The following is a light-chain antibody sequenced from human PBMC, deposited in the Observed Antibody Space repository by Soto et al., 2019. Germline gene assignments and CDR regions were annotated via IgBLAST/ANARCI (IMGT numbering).Light chain of an antibody. CDR2: GAS. CDR3: QQYGSSPYT. Sequence: EIVMTQSPGTLSLSPGERATLSCRASQSVSSRLAWYQQKPGQAPRLLISGASSRATGIPDRFSGSGFGTDFTLTISRLEPEDFALYYCQQYGSSPYTFGQGTKLEIK. J-gene: IGKJ2*01. CDR1: QSVSSR. V-gene: IGKV3-20*01.